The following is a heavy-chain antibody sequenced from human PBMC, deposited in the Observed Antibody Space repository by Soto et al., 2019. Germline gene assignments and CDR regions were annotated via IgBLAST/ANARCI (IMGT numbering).Heavy chain of an antibody. CDR2: IKSKTDGGTT. Sequence: LRLSCAASGFTFSNAWMSWVRQAPGKGLEWVGRIKSKTDGGTTDYAAPVKGRFTISRDDSKNTLYLQMNSLKTEDTAVYYCTTVTTVVVHYYYYGMDVWGQGTTVTVS. J-gene: IGHJ6*02. CDR3: TTVTTVVVHYYYYGMDV. CDR1: GFTFSNAW. D-gene: IGHD4-17*01. V-gene: IGHV3-15*01.